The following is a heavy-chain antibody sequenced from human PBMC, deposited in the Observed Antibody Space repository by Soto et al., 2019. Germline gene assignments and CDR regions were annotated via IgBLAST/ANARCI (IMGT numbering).Heavy chain of an antibody. V-gene: IGHV1-18*01. CDR3: ARDRWESWGLQGDYYMDV. CDR1: GYTFTSYG. CDR2: ISAYNGNT. J-gene: IGHJ6*03. Sequence: ASVKVSCKASGYTFTSYGISWVRQAPGQGLEWMGWISAYNGNTNYAQKLQGRVTMTTDTSTSTAYMELRSLRSDDTAVYYCARDRWESWGLQGDYYMDVWGKGTTVTVSS. D-gene: IGHD4-4*01.